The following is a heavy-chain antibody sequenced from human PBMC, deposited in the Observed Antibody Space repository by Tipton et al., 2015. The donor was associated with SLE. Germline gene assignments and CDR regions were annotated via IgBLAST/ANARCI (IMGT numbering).Heavy chain of an antibody. CDR1: GFTFDDYA. V-gene: IGHV3-9*01. CDR2: ISWNSGSI. D-gene: IGHD6-19*01. CDR3: ARVKYSSGSYYFDY. Sequence: QLVQSGGGLVQPGRSLRLSCAAPGFTFDDYAMHWVRQAPGKGLEWVSGISWNSGSIGYADSVKGRFTISRDNAKNSLYLQMNSLRAEDTALYYCARVKYSSGSYYFDYWGQGTLVTVSS. J-gene: IGHJ4*02.